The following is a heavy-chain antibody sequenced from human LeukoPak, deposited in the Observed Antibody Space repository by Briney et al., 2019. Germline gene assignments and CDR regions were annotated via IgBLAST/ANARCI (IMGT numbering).Heavy chain of an antibody. CDR3: AKAWGAADTFES. CDR1: GFTFSGYA. D-gene: IGHD6-13*01. CDR2: ITPSDSGT. V-gene: IGHV3-23*01. Sequence: PGGSLRLSCEASGFTFSGYAMTWVRQAPGKGLEWVSTITPSDSGTYYADSVRGRFTISRDISKNTLYLQMNSLRVDDTAVYYCAKAWGAADTFESWGQGTLVTVSS. J-gene: IGHJ4*02.